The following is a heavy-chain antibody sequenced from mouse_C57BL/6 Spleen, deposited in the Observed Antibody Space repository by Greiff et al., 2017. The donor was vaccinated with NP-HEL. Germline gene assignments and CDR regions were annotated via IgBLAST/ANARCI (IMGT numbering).Heavy chain of an antibody. J-gene: IGHJ4*01. D-gene: IGHD1-1*01. CDR2: ISYDGSN. CDR3: ARVGDYYGSILCYAMDY. V-gene: IGHV3-6*01. Sequence: EVQLQESGPGLVKPSQSLSLTCSVTGYSITSGYYWNWIRQFPGNKLEWMGYISYDGSNNYNPSLKNRIPITRDTSKNQFFLKLHSVATEDTATYDCARVGDYYGSILCYAMDYWGQGTSVTVSS. CDR1: GYSITSGYY.